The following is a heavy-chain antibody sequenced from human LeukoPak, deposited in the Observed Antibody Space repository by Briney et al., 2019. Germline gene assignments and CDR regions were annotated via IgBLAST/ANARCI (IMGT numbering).Heavy chain of an antibody. CDR3: ARRKFLGCFDH. CDR2: LNPNRGNA. CDR1: GYIFTTYD. J-gene: IGHJ5*02. Sequence: GASVKVSFKASGYIFTTYDIGWVRQATGQGLEWMGWLNPNRGNAGYAQKFQGRVTISRNTSISTAYMELTSLRSDDTAIYYCARRKFLGCFDHWGQGTLVTVSS. V-gene: IGHV1-8*03. D-gene: IGHD7-27*01.